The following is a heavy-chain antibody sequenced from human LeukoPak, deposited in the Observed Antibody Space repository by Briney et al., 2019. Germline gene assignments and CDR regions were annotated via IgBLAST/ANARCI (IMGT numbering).Heavy chain of an antibody. CDR3: ARDQQIIPGYSSGWYGELDY. CDR1: GYTFTNNY. Sequence: ASVKVSCKASGYTFTNNYLHWVRQAPGQGLEWMGMIYPRDGSTSYAQNFQGRATMTRDTSTSTVYMELSSLRSEDTAVYYCARDQQIIPGYSSGWYGELDYWGQGTLVTVSS. CDR2: IYPRDGST. V-gene: IGHV1-46*01. J-gene: IGHJ4*02. D-gene: IGHD6-19*01.